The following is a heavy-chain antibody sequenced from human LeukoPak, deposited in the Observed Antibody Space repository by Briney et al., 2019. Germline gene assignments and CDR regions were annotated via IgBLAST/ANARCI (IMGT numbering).Heavy chain of an antibody. J-gene: IGHJ4*02. CDR2: ISWNSGSI. CDR3: AKDAYHGGNFYYFDY. V-gene: IGHV3-9*01. Sequence: GGSLRLSCAASGFTFDDYAMHWVRQAPGKGLEWVSCISWNSGSIGYADTVKGRFTISRDNAKNSLYLQMNSPRAEDTALYYCAKDAYHGGNFYYFDYWGQGTLVTVSS. CDR1: GFTFDDYA. D-gene: IGHD4-23*01.